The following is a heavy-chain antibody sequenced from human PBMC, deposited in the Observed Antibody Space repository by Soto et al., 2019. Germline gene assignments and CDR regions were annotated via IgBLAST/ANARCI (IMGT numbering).Heavy chain of an antibody. CDR1: GFNFRSYG. V-gene: IGHV3-23*01. CDR2: ISGSGSVT. J-gene: IGHJ4*02. Sequence: GGSLRLSCAASGFNFRSYGLSWVRQAPGKGLEWVLDISGSGSVTNYADSVKGRFTISRDNSNNTLTLQMDSLRAEDTAVYYCAKGGVAAARGYFDHWGQGTRVTVSS. D-gene: IGHD6-13*01. CDR3: AKGGVAAARGYFDH.